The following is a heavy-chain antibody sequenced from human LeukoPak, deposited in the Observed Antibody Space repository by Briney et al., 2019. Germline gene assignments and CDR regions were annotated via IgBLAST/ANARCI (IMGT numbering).Heavy chain of an antibody. CDR2: ISSSSSTI. D-gene: IGHD3-22*01. V-gene: IGHV3-48*02. CDR1: GFTFSSYS. Sequence: GGSLRLSCAASGFTFSSYSMNWVRQAPGKGLEWVSYISSSSSTIYYADSVKGRFTISRDNAKNSLYLQMNSLRDEDTAVYYCARAKRYYDSSGPSSYYFDYWGQGTLVTVSS. CDR3: ARAKRYYDSSGPSSYYFDY. J-gene: IGHJ4*02.